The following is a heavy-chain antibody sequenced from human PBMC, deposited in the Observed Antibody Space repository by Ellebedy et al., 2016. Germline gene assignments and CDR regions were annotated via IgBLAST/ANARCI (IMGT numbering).Heavy chain of an antibody. D-gene: IGHD3-16*01. CDR1: GYTFTGYY. V-gene: IGHV1-2*02. CDR2: INPNSGDT. J-gene: IGHJ4*02. Sequence: ASVKVSXKASGYTFTGYYIHWVRQAPGQGLEWMGWINPNSGDTNYAQKFQGRVTMTRDTSISTDYMELSRLISDDTAVYYCARPRTYYDYALDYWGQGTLVTVSS. CDR3: ARPRTYYDYALDY.